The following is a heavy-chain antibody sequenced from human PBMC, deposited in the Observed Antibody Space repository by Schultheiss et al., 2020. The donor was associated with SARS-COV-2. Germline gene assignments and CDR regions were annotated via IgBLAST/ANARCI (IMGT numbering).Heavy chain of an antibody. Sequence: SQTLSLTCTVSGGSVSSGSYYWSWIRQPPGKGLEWIGYIYYSGSTNYNPSLKSRVTISVDTSKNQFSLKLSSVTAADTAVYYCARVVPAAIGYWFDPWGQGTLVTVSS. CDR3: ARVVPAAIGYWFDP. V-gene: IGHV4-61*01. CDR2: IYYSGST. J-gene: IGHJ5*02. D-gene: IGHD2-2*01. CDR1: GGSVSSGSYY.